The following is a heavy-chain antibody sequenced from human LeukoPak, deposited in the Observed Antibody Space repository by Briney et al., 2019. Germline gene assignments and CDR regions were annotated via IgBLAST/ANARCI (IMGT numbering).Heavy chain of an antibody. CDR1: GYNFRSYD. CDR2: IRPYNGNT. Sequence: GASVKVSCKASGYNFRSYDLTWVRQAPGHGLEWMGWIRPYNGNTNSVQKFQGRVTMTTDTSRSTAYMEVRSLRSDDTAVYYCARRVVAPGGYHMDVWGKGTTVTVSS. CDR3: ARRVVAPGGYHMDV. D-gene: IGHD3-3*01. J-gene: IGHJ6*03. V-gene: IGHV1-18*01.